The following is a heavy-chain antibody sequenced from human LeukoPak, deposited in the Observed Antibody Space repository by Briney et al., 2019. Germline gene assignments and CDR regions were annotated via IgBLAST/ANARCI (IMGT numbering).Heavy chain of an antibody. V-gene: IGHV3-21*01. CDR1: GFTFSSYS. Sequence: GGSLRLSCAASGFTFSSYSMNWVRQAPGKGLEWVSSISSSSSYIYYADSVKGRFTISRDNAKNSLYLQMNSLRAEDTAVYYCARGWGSSAEYFQHWGQGTLVTVSS. J-gene: IGHJ1*01. CDR3: ARGWGSSAEYFQH. D-gene: IGHD7-27*01. CDR2: ISSSSSYI.